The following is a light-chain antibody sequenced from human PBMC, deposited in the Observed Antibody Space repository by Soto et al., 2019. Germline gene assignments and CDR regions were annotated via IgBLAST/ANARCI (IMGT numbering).Light chain of an antibody. CDR3: HQYAHSPLT. CDR2: DVS. CDR1: QTVTRNY. J-gene: IGKJ4*01. V-gene: IGKV3-20*01. Sequence: IVLTQSPGTLSLSPGESATLSCRASQTVTRNYLAWFQHKPGQAPRLVIYDVSTRATGIPDRFSASGSGTDFTLTVSRLEPEDFAVYYCHQYAHSPLTFGGGTKVETK.